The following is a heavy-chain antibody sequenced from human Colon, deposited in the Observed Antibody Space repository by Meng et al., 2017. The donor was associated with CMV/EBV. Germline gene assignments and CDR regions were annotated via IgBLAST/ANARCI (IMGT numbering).Heavy chain of an antibody. Sequence: ASVKVSCKASGYTFTTFGITWVRQAPGQGLEWMGWISAYNGHTDYAQKFQDRVTLTTDSSTSTVYMELRSLRSDDTAMYYCARFRRMTQVPDNQYNYFDPWGQGTLVTVSS. J-gene: IGHJ5*02. CDR3: ARFRRMTQVPDNQYNYFDP. V-gene: IGHV1-18*01. D-gene: IGHD1-14*01. CDR1: GYTFTTFG. CDR2: ISAYNGHT.